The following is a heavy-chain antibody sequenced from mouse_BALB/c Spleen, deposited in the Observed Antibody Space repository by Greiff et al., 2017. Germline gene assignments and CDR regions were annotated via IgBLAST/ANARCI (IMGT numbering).Heavy chain of an antibody. Sequence: EVHLVESGGGLVKPGGSLKLSCAASGFTFSDYYMYWVRQTPEKRLEWVATISDGGSYTYYPDSVKGRFTISRDNAKNNLYLQMSSLKSEDTAMYYCARDEDEMVTPGFAYWGQGTLVTVSA. V-gene: IGHV5-4*02. CDR3: ARDEDEMVTPGFAY. CDR2: ISDGGSYT. D-gene: IGHD2-3*01. CDR1: GFTFSDYY. J-gene: IGHJ3*01.